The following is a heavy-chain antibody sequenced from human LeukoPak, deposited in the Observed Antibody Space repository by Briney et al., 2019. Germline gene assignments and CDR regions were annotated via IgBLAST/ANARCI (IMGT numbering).Heavy chain of an antibody. V-gene: IGHV4-4*02. D-gene: IGHD3-22*01. CDR2: IYHSGST. J-gene: IGHJ4*02. Sequence: SGTLSLTCAVSGGSISSSNWWSWVRQPPGKGLEWIGEIYHSGSTNYNPSLKSRVTISVDKSKNQFSLKLSSVTAADTAVYYCASGYDSSGYWYYFDYWGQGTLVTVSS. CDR1: GGSISSSNW. CDR3: ASGYDSSGYWYYFDY.